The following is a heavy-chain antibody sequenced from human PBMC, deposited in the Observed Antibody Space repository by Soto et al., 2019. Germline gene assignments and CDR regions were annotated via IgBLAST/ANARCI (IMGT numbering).Heavy chain of an antibody. CDR3: AKGAEYSGYDNYGMDV. D-gene: IGHD5-12*01. CDR2: ISYDGSNK. Sequence: GGSLRLSCAASGFTFSSYGMHWVRQAPGKGLEWVAVISYDGSNKYYADSVKGRFTISRDNSKNTLYLQMNSLRAEDTAVYYCAKGAEYSGYDNYGMDVWGQGTTVTVSS. J-gene: IGHJ6*02. V-gene: IGHV3-30*18. CDR1: GFTFSSYG.